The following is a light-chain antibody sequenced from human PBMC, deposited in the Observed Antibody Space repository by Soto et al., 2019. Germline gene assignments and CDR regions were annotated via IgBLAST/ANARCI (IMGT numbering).Light chain of an antibody. CDR1: QSVSSY. CDR3: QQRSNWPLT. J-gene: IGKJ4*01. V-gene: IGKV3-11*01. CDR2: DAS. Sequence: EIVLTQSPATLSLSPGDTATLSCRASQSVSSYLAWYQQKPGQAPRLLIFDASNRATGIPARFSGSGSGTDFTLTISSLEPEDFAVYYCQQRSNWPLTFGGGTKVE.